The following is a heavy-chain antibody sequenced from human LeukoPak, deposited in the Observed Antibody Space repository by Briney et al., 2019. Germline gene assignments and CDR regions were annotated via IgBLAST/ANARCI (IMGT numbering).Heavy chain of an antibody. CDR2: IKEDGSEK. CDR1: GFIFSSYW. D-gene: IGHD6-13*01. CDR3: GRAMGAAGHELPVDY. J-gene: IGHJ4*02. Sequence: GGSLRLSCAVSGFIFSSYWMTWVRQAPGKGLEWVANIKEDGSEKCYVESVKGRFSISRDNAKNSLYLQMNSLRAEDTAMYYCGRAMGAAGHELPVDYWGQGILVTVSS. V-gene: IGHV3-7*01.